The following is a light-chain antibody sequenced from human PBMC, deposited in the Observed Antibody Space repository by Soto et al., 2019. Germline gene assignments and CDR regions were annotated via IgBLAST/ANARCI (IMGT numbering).Light chain of an antibody. Sequence: QSVLTQPPSVSGAPGQRVTISCTGSSSNIGAGYDVQWYQQLPGTAPKVLIYGNSNRPSGVPDRFSGSKSGTSASLAITGLQAEDDDDYYCQSYDSSLSGVVFGGGTKLTVL. CDR3: QSYDSSLSGVV. CDR2: GNS. J-gene: IGLJ2*01. V-gene: IGLV1-40*01. CDR1: SSNIGAGYD.